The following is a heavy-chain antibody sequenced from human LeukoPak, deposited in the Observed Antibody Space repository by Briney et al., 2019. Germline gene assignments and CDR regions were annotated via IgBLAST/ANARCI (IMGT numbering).Heavy chain of an antibody. CDR3: ARLSSGSSDRFDS. CDR1: GGSFSGYY. CDR2: INHSGST. V-gene: IGHV4-34*01. Sequence: KPSETLSLTCAVYGGSFSGYYWSWIRQPPGKGLEWIGEINHSGSTNYNPSLKSRVTISVDTSKNQFSLKLSSVTAADTAVYYCARLSSGSSDRFDSWGQGTLVTVSS. J-gene: IGHJ4*02. D-gene: IGHD3-10*01.